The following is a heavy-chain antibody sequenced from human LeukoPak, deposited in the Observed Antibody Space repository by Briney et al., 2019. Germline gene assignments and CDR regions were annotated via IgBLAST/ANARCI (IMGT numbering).Heavy chain of an antibody. CDR3: AKDNRYGSETFGAFDI. CDR2: TSGGGGDT. V-gene: IGHV3-23*01. D-gene: IGHD3-10*01. J-gene: IGHJ3*02. CDR1: GFTFSNYA. Sequence: PGGSLRLSCAASGFTFSNYAMSWVRQAPGKGLEWVSGTSGGGGDTSYADSVKGRFTISRDNSKNTLYLHMNSLRAEDTAVYYCAKDNRYGSETFGAFDIWGQGTMITVSS.